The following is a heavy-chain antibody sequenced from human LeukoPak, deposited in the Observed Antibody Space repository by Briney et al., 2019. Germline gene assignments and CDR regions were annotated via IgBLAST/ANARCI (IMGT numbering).Heavy chain of an antibody. CDR2: ISAYNGNT. CDR1: GYTFTSYG. D-gene: IGHD5-12*01. J-gene: IGHJ6*02. V-gene: IGHV1-18*01. CDR3: AICIVATGYYYYGMDV. Sequence: VASVKVSCKASGYTFTSYGISWVRQAPGQGLEWMGWISAYNGNTNYAQKLQGRVTMTTDTSTSTAYMELRSLRSDDTAVYYCAICIVATGYYYYGMDVWGQGTTVTVS.